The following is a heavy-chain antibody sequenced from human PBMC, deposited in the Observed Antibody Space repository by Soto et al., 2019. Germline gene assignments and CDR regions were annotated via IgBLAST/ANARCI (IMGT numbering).Heavy chain of an antibody. V-gene: IGHV4-39*01. CDR1: GGSISSSSYY. Sequence: SETLSLTCTVSGGSISSSSYYWGWIRQPPGKGLEWIGSIYYSGSTYYNPSLKSRVTISVDTSKNQFSLKLSPVTAADTAVYYCATPSAGWFGELFFRYYYYGMDVWGQGTTVTVSS. CDR3: ATPSAGWFGELFFRYYYYGMDV. D-gene: IGHD3-10*01. CDR2: IYYSGST. J-gene: IGHJ6*02.